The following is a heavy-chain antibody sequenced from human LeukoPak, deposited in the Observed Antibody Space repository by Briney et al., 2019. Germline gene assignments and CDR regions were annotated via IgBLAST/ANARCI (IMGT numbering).Heavy chain of an antibody. J-gene: IGHJ6*03. Sequence: PSETLSLTCTVSGGSISSYYWSWIRQPAGKGLEWIGRIYTSGSTNYNPSLKSRVTMSVDTSKNQFSLKLSSVTAADTAVYYCARVPYYDFWRYMDVWGKGTTVTVSS. CDR1: GGSISSYY. V-gene: IGHV4-4*07. CDR3: ARVPYYDFWRYMDV. D-gene: IGHD3-3*01. CDR2: IYTSGST.